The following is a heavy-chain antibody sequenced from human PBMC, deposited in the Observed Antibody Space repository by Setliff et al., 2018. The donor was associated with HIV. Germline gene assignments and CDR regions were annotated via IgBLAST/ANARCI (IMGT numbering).Heavy chain of an antibody. Sequence: ASVKVSCKASGYKFTGHHVQWMRQAPGQGLEWMGRIDPNMGDTQYAQKFQGRIIMTRDTSINTVYMELSSLTSDDTALYYCARQDIPTGYYLFDYWGQGTQVTVSS. J-gene: IGHJ4*02. CDR1: GYKFTGHH. D-gene: IGHD3-9*01. CDR3: ARQDIPTGYYLFDY. CDR2: IDPNMGDT. V-gene: IGHV1-2*06.